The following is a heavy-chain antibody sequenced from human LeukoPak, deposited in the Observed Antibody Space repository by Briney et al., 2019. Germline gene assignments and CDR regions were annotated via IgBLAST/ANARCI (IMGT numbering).Heavy chain of an antibody. V-gene: IGHV3-7*01. Sequence: GGSLRLSCAGSGFTFSSYWMSWVRQAPGKGLEWVAIIKQDGGEKYYVDSVKGRFTISRDNAKNSLYLQMNSLRAEDTAVYYCAKGFSSYGDYPSGPPDYWGQGTLVTVSS. CDR3: AKGFSSYGDYPSGPPDY. J-gene: IGHJ4*02. CDR1: GFTFSSYW. D-gene: IGHD4-17*01. CDR2: IKQDGGEK.